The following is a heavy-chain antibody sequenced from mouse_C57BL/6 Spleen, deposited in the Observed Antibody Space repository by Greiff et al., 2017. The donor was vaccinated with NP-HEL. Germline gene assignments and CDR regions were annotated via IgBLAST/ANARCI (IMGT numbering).Heavy chain of an antibody. CDR1: GFSFTSYG. Sequence: QVQLQQSGPGLVQPSQRLSITCTVSGFSFTSYGVHWVRQSPGKGLEWLGVIWSGGSTDYNAAFISRLSISKDNSKSQVFFKMNSLQADDTAIYYCARNGYYGSSPCWYFDVWGTGTTVTVSS. D-gene: IGHD1-1*01. CDR2: IWSGGST. V-gene: IGHV2-2*01. J-gene: IGHJ1*03. CDR3: ARNGYYGSSPCWYFDV.